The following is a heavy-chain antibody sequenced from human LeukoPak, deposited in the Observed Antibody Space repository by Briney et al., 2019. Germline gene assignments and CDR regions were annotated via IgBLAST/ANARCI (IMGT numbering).Heavy chain of an antibody. V-gene: IGHV1-18*01. CDR2: ISAYNGNT. Sequence: GESLKISCKASGYTFTSYGISWVRQAPGQGLEWMGWISAYNGNTNYAQKLQGRVTMTTDTSTSTAYMELRSLRSDDTAVYYCARRYCSSTSCYWGGWFDPWGQGTLVTVSS. J-gene: IGHJ5*02. CDR1: GYTFTSYG. D-gene: IGHD2-2*01. CDR3: ARRYCSSTSCYWGGWFDP.